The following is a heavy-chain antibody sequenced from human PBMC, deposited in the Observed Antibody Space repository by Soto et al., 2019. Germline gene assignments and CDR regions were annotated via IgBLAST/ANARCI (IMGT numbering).Heavy chain of an antibody. CDR2: IYDSGST. Sequence: SETLSLTCTVSGGSVTSGSYYWSWIRQPPGKGLEWIGYIYDSGSTRYNPSLKSRVTISVDTSKKQFSLKLSSVTAADTAVYYCARTSYDSSGFSTPFDCWGQGTLVTVSS. CDR1: GGSVTSGSYY. J-gene: IGHJ4*02. V-gene: IGHV4-61*01. D-gene: IGHD3-22*01. CDR3: ARTSYDSSGFSTPFDC.